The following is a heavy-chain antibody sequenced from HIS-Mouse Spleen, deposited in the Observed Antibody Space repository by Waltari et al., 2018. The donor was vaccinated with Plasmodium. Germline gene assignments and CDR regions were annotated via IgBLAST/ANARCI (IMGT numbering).Heavy chain of an antibody. CDR2: MNHSGST. CDR1: GGSFSGYY. J-gene: IGHJ3*02. CDR3: ARAPIRDAFDI. V-gene: IGHV4-34*01. D-gene: IGHD3-9*01. Sequence: QVQLQQWGAGLLKPSETLSLTCAVYGGSFSGYYWSWIRQPPGKGLEWIGEMNHSGSTNHNPPLKGRVTISVDTSKNQFCLKLSSVTAADTAVYYGARAPIRDAFDIWGQGTMVTVSS.